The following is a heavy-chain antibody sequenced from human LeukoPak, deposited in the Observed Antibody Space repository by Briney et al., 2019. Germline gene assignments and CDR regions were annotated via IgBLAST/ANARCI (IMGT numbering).Heavy chain of an antibody. J-gene: IGHJ4*02. CDR3: AKDMEGGSSSWYPFGY. D-gene: IGHD6-13*01. CDR2: ISWNSGSI. CDR1: GFTFDDYA. V-gene: IGHV3-9*01. Sequence: PGRSLRLSCAASGFTFDDYAMHWVRQAPGKGLEWVSGISWNSGSIGYADSVKGRFTISRDNAKNSLYPQMNSLRAEDTALYYCAKDMEGGSSSWYPFGYWGQGTLVTVSS.